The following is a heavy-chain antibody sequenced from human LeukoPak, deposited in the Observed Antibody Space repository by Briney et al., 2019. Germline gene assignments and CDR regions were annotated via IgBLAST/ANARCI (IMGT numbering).Heavy chain of an antibody. J-gene: IGHJ2*01. V-gene: IGHV4-39*01. Sequence: SGTLSLACAVSGGSISSSSYYWGWIRQPPGKGLEWIGSIYYSGTTYYKSSLKGRVTISVDTSKNQFSLNLSSVTAADTAVYYCARHFGVVTADWYFDLWGRGTLVTVSS. D-gene: IGHD3-3*01. CDR1: GGSISSSSYY. CDR3: ARHFGVVTADWYFDL. CDR2: IYYSGTT.